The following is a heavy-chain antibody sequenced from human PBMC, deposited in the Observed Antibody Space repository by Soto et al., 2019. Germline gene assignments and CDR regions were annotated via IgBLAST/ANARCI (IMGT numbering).Heavy chain of an antibody. J-gene: IGHJ6*02. CDR2: ISSYNGVT. CDR3: ARDVRPTVTARPDYYYGMDV. D-gene: IGHD4-17*01. V-gene: IGHV1-2*02. CDR1: GYTFTDYY. Sequence: ASVKVSCKASGYTFTDYYMHWVRQSPGQGLEWMGWISSYNGVTHYAPKFQGRVTMTRDTSINTAFMELSRLRSDDTAVYYCARDVRPTVTARPDYYYGMDVWGQGTTVTVSS.